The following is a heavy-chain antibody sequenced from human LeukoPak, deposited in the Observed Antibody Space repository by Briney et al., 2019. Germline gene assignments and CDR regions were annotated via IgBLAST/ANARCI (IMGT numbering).Heavy chain of an antibody. Sequence: ASVKVSCKASGYTFTSYGISWVRQAPGQGLEWMGWITASNGNTDYAPKFQGRVTMTTDTSTNTAYMELKSLRSDDTALYYCARTYYYSSGTYSVYWGQGTLVTVSS. J-gene: IGHJ4*02. D-gene: IGHD3-10*01. CDR2: ITASNGNT. V-gene: IGHV1-18*01. CDR3: ARTYYYSSGTYSVY. CDR1: GYTFTSYG.